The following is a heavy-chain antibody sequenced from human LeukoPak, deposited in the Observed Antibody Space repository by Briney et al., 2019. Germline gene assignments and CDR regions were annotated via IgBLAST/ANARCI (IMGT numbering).Heavy chain of an antibody. Sequence: GESLKISCQGSGYNFTNYWIGWVRQMLGKDLEWMGIIYPADSDTRYSPSFQGQVTISADKSISTAYLQWSSLKASDTAMYYCARSTSVEMATIYYFDYWGQGTLVTVSS. CDR3: ARSTSVEMATIYYFDY. V-gene: IGHV5-51*01. CDR2: IYPADSDT. D-gene: IGHD5-24*01. J-gene: IGHJ4*02. CDR1: GYNFTNYW.